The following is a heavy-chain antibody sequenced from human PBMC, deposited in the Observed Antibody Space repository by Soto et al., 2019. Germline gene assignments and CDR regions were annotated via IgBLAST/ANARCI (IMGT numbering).Heavy chain of an antibody. V-gene: IGHV1-69*14. Sequence: QVQLVQSGAEVKKPGSSVKVSCKASGGTFSSYAISWVRQAPGQGLEWMGGIIPIFGTANYAQKYQGRVTMTADKSTSTAYMELGSLRSEGTAVYYCARVERAYCGGDCYSGFRYWGQGTLVTVSS. D-gene: IGHD2-21*02. J-gene: IGHJ4*02. CDR2: IIPIFGTA. CDR1: GGTFSSYA. CDR3: ARVERAYCGGDCYSGFRY.